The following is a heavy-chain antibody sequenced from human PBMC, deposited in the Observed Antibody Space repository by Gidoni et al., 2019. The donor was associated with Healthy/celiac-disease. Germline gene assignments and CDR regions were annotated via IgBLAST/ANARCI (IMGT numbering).Heavy chain of an antibody. CDR3: AVFYDWFDP. J-gene: IGHJ5*02. D-gene: IGHD2-2*01. Sequence: QVQLQESGPGLVNPSETLSLTCTVPGSSISTYYWSWIRQPPGKGLEWLGYIYYSGSTNYNPSLKSRVTISVDTSKNQFSLKLISVTAADTAVYYCAVFYDWFDPWGQGTLVTVSS. CDR1: GSSISTYY. V-gene: IGHV4-59*01. CDR2: IYYSGST.